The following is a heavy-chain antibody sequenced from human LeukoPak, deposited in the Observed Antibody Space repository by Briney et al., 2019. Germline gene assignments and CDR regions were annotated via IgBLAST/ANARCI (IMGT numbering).Heavy chain of an antibody. V-gene: IGHV4-39*01. D-gene: IGHD3-16*01. J-gene: IGHJ4*02. CDR3: ARLRLGIPQY. CDR2: VSYNGTT. CDR1: GGSINSRSYY. Sequence: SETLSLTCTISGGSINSRSYYWGWIRQPPGKGLEWIGSVSYNGTTFYNPSLKSRISISVDTSQTQFFLRLTSVTAADTALYYCARLRLGIPQYWGQGTLVIVSS.